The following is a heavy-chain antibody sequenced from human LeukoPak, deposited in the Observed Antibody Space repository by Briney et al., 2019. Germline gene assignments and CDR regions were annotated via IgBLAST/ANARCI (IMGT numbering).Heavy chain of an antibody. D-gene: IGHD3-10*01. V-gene: IGHV3-23*01. CDR2: LTGSGGAA. Sequence: GGSLRLSCVASGFTFSSYVMFWVREAPGKGLEWVSYLTGSGGAADYADSVKGRFTTSRDNSKNTVYLQMNSLSAEDTAIYYCANDFRYYFGSGTASWGQGTLVTVSS. J-gene: IGHJ5*02. CDR1: GFTFSSYV. CDR3: ANDFRYYFGSGTAS.